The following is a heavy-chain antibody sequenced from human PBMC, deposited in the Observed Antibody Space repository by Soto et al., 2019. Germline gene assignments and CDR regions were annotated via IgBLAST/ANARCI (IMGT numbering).Heavy chain of an antibody. D-gene: IGHD4-17*01. V-gene: IGHV1-18*01. Sequence: QVQLVQSGAEVLKPGASVKVSCEASGYTFPNYGITWVRQAPGQGLEWMGWISAYNGYTHSAQNFQGRVTMTPDTSTSTAYMELWNLRSEDTAVYFCARCTLPGTGDYWLSFDYWGQGTLVPVTS. CDR1: GYTFPNYG. CDR3: ARCTLPGTGDYWLSFDY. J-gene: IGHJ4*02. CDR2: ISAYNGYT.